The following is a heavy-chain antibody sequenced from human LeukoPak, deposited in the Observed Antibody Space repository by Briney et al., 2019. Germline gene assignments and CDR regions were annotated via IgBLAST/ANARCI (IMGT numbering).Heavy chain of an antibody. V-gene: IGHV4-59*01. D-gene: IGHD6-19*01. CDR1: GGSISSYY. J-gene: IGHJ4*02. CDR2: IYYSEST. Sequence: KPSETLSLACTVAGGSISSYYWSWVRQPPGKGLEWLGYIYYSESTNYNPSLKSRVTISLDTSKNQFSLKLNSVTAADTAVYYCARIGSGWTYYFDYWGQGTLVTVSS. CDR3: ARIGSGWTYYFDY.